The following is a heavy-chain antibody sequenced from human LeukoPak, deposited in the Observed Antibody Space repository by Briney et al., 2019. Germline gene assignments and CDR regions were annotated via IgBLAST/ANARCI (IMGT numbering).Heavy chain of an antibody. CDR1: GFTFSSYA. CDR2: ISSNGGST. Sequence: GGSLRLSCAASGFTFSSYAMHWVRQAPGKGLEYVSAISSNGGSTYYANSVKGRLTISRDNSKNTLYLQMGSLRAEDMAVYYCARVGYSGSYSDYWGQGTLVTVSS. D-gene: IGHD1-26*01. J-gene: IGHJ4*02. V-gene: IGHV3-64*01. CDR3: ARVGYSGSYSDY.